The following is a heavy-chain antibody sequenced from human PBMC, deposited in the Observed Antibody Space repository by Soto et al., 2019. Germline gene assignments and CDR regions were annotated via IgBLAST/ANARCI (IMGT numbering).Heavy chain of an antibody. CDR3: ARAHAPTLPFDY. D-gene: IGHD2-15*01. Sequence: PSETLSLTCTVSGGSIRNVYWSWIRQPPGKGLEWIGFIFHSGNAKYNPSLKSRVTMSVDTSKNQFSLSLDPVTAADTAVYFCARAHAPTLPFDYWGQGTL. J-gene: IGHJ4*02. CDR2: IFHSGNA. CDR1: GGSIRNVY. V-gene: IGHV4-59*01.